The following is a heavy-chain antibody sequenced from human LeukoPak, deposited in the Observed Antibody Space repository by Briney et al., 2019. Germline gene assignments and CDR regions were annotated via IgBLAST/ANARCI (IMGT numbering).Heavy chain of an antibody. Sequence: GGSLRLSCEASGFTFSNYAMSWVRQAPGKGLEWVSSITGSGGGTYYADSVKGRFTISRDNSKTTLFLQMNSLRADDTAVYYCARARWELLEFGYWGQGTLVTVSS. J-gene: IGHJ4*02. CDR3: ARARWELLEFGY. V-gene: IGHV3-23*01. CDR1: GFTFSNYA. CDR2: ITGSGGGT. D-gene: IGHD1-26*01.